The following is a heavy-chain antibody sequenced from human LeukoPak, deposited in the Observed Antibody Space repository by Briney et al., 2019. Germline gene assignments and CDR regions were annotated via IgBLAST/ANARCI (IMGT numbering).Heavy chain of an antibody. CDR1: GGSFSGYY. V-gene: IGHV4-39*01. D-gene: IGHD3-9*01. J-gene: IGHJ4*02. CDR3: ARLPGYYDILTGYYRQRYYFDY. CDR2: IYYSGST. Sequence: SETLSLTCAVYGGSFSGYYWGWIRQPPGKGLEWIGSIYYSGSTYYNPSLKSRVTISVDTSKNQFSLKLRSVTAADTAVYYCARLPGYYDILTGYYRQRYYFDYWGQGTLVTVSS.